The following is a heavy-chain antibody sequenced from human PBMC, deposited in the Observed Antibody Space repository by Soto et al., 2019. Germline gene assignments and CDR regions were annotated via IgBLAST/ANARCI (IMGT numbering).Heavy chain of an antibody. Sequence: SETLSLTCTVSGGSISSGDYYWGWIRQPPGKGLELIGSIYYIVSTYYIPSLKSRVTISVDTSKNQFSLKLSSVTAADTAVYYCARQVIGRGRYFDYWGQGTLVTVSS. CDR3: ARQVIGRGRYFDY. CDR1: GGSISSGDYY. J-gene: IGHJ4*02. CDR2: IYYIVST. D-gene: IGHD2-21*01. V-gene: IGHV4-39*01.